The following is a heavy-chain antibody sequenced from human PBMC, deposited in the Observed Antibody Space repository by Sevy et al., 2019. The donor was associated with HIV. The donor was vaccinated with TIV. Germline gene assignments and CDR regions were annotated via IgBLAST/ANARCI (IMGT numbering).Heavy chain of an antibody. Sequence: GGSLRLSCAASGFTFSSYCMNWVRQAPGKGLEWVSSISSSSSYIYYADSVKGRFTISRDNAKTSLYLQMNSPRAEDTAVYYCAKGAGDDYIWGSYRSVSYYWGQGTLVTVSS. CDR2: ISSSSSYI. CDR3: AKGAGDDYIWGSYRSVSYY. CDR1: GFTFSSYC. V-gene: IGHV3-21*01. J-gene: IGHJ4*02. D-gene: IGHD3-16*02.